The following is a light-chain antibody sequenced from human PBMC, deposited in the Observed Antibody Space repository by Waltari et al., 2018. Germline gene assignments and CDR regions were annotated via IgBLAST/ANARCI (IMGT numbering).Light chain of an antibody. CDR3: QSGSLSGAVF. CDR2: VNH. J-gene: IGLJ2*01. Sequence: QSVLTQPPSVSGAPGQNISISCTGTSSNMGADFDVHWYQQLPGTAPKLLIYVNHYRPAGVPDRYSASKSGTSASLAITGLQAEDEADYDCQSGSLSGAVFFGGGTKLTVL. CDR1: SSNMGADFD. V-gene: IGLV1-40*01.